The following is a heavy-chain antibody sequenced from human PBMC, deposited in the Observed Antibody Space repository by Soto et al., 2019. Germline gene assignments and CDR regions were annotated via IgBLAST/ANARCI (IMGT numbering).Heavy chain of an antibody. CDR1: GCSISSYY. V-gene: IGHV4-59*01. CDR2: IYYSGST. Sequence: PSETLSLTCAVSGCSISSYYWNWVRQPPGKGLEWIGYIYYSGSTNYNPSLKSRVTISVDTSKNQFSLKLSSVTAADTAVYYCARLAYCGGDCYPQYHYYYGMDVWGQGTTVTVSS. CDR3: ARLAYCGGDCYPQYHYYYGMDV. J-gene: IGHJ6*02. D-gene: IGHD2-21*02.